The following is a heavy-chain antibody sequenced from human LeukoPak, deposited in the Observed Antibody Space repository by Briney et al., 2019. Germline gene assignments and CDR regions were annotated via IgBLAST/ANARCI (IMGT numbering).Heavy chain of an antibody. V-gene: IGHV4-59*04. CDR3: ARAAYCGGDCYLFDY. J-gene: IGHJ4*02. CDR2: IYYSGST. CDR1: GGSINNYY. Sequence: SETLSLTCTVSGGSINNYYWSWIRQPPGKGLEWIGYIYYSGSTYYNSSLKSRVTISVDTSKNQFSLKLSSLTAADTAVYYCARAAYCGGDCYLFDYWGQGTLVTVFS. D-gene: IGHD2-21*02.